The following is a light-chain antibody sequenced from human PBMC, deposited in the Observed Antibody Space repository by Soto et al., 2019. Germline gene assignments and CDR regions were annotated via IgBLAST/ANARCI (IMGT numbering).Light chain of an antibody. CDR2: WAS. J-gene: IGKJ4*01. CDR1: QSVLYNSNNKNY. Sequence: DIVMTQSPDSLAVSLGERATINCKSSQSVLYNSNNKNYLTWYQHKPGQPPKLLIYWASTRESGVPDRFSGSGYGAHFTLTISSLQAEDVAVYYCQQYYSTPLTFGGGTKVEIK. CDR3: QQYYSTPLT. V-gene: IGKV4-1*01.